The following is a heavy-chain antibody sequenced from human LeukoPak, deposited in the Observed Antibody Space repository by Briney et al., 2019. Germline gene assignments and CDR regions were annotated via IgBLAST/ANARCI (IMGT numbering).Heavy chain of an antibody. CDR1: GGSISSGGYY. CDR3: ASLSLIAAAHYYYGMDV. D-gene: IGHD6-13*01. Sequence: SETLSLTCTVSGGSISSGGYYWSWIRQHPGKGLEWIGYIYYSGSTYYNPSLKSRVTISVDTSKNQFSLKLNSVTAADTAVYYCASLSLIAAAHYYYGMDVWGQGTTVTVSS. V-gene: IGHV4-31*03. CDR2: IYYSGST. J-gene: IGHJ6*02.